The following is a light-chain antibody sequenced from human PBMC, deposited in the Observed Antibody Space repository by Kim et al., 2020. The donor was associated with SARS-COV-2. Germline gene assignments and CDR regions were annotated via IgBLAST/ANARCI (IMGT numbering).Light chain of an antibody. CDR2: RDN. Sequence: ALGQTDTISGGGNNIGSKNVHGYQQKRGQALGLVIYRDNNRPSGIPERLSGSNAGNTATLTIRRVQGGDEADYYCQLWDSNTYVFGNGTKVTVL. CDR3: QLWDSNTYV. V-gene: IGLV3-9*01. J-gene: IGLJ1*01. CDR1: NIGSKN.